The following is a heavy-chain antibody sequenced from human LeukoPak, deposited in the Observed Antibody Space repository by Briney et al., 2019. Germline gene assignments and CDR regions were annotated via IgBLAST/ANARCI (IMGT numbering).Heavy chain of an antibody. CDR2: IIPIFGSA. CDR3: ARSVNWNDGFWFDP. Sequence: SVKVSCKASGGTFSSYAISWVRQAPGQGLEWMGGIIPIFGSANSAQKFQGRVTITADESTSTAYMELTSLRSEDTAVYYCARSVNWNDGFWFDPWGQGALVTVSS. CDR1: GGTFSSYA. D-gene: IGHD1-20*01. J-gene: IGHJ5*02. V-gene: IGHV1-69*01.